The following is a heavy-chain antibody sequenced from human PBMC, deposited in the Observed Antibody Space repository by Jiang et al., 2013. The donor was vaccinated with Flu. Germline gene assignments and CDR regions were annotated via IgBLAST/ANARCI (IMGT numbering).Heavy chain of an antibody. CDR3: TRGYGWLPGY. V-gene: IGHV4-59*08. J-gene: IGHJ4*02. CDR1: GASISNYY. CDR2: IHYSGTT. Sequence: LLKPSETLSLTCTVSGASISNYYWSWFRQPPGKRLEWIGYIHYSGTTNYNPSLKSRVTISVDMSKNHFSLKLTSVTAADTAVYYCTRGYGWLPGYWGQGTLVTVSS. D-gene: IGHD3-22*01.